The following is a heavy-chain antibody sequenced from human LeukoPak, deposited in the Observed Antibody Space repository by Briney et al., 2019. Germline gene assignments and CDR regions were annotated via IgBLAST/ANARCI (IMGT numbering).Heavy chain of an antibody. J-gene: IGHJ4*02. CDR1: GYTFTGYY. CDR3: ARGGVVVVPAADPFFDY. V-gene: IGHV1-2*02. D-gene: IGHD2-2*01. Sequence: ASVKVSCKASGYTFTGYYMHWVRQSPGQGLEWMGWINPNSGGTNYAQKFQGRVTMTRDTSISTAYMELSRLRSDDTAVYYCARGGVVVVPAADPFFDYWGQGTLVTVSS. CDR2: INPNSGGT.